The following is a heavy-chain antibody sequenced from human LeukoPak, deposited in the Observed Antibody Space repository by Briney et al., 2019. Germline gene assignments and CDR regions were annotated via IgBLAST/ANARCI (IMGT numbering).Heavy chain of an antibody. Sequence: GGSLRLSCAASGFTFSSYSMNWVRQAPGKGLEWVSSISSSSSYIYYADSVKGRFTISRDNSKNTLYLQMNSLRAEDTAVYYCAKDPILMGGGLLDYWGQGTLVTVSS. CDR2: ISSSSSYI. CDR3: AKDPILMGGGLLDY. CDR1: GFTFSSYS. V-gene: IGHV3-21*04. J-gene: IGHJ4*02. D-gene: IGHD1-26*01.